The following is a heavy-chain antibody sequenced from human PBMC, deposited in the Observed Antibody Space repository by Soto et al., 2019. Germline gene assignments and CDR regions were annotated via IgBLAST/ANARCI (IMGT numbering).Heavy chain of an antibody. CDR1: GFAFSQYG. Sequence: GGSLRLSCTASGFAFSQYGMSWVRQAPGKGLEWVSSIRSFDYRTNYADSVKGRFTISRDNSKSTLSLQMNSPRAEDTAVYYCAKDVESGWYEAFDYWGPGTLVTVSS. D-gene: IGHD6-19*01. CDR2: IRSFDYRT. V-gene: IGHV3-23*01. CDR3: AKDVESGWYEAFDY. J-gene: IGHJ4*02.